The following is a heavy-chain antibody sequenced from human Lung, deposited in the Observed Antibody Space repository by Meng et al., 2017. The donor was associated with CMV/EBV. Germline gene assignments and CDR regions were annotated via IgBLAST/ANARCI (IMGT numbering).Heavy chain of an antibody. J-gene: IGHJ4*02. CDR3: ARVFGDITGYVFDY. D-gene: IGHD3-22*01. CDR1: GDSVSSNSAT. V-gene: IGHV6-1*01. CDR2: TYYKSKWNH. Sequence: SXTXSLXCAISGDSVSSNSATWNWIRQSPSRGLEWLGRTYYKSKWNHDYAVSVKSRISFNPDTSKNQFSLQLSSVTPENTAVYYCARVFGDITGYVFDYWGQGXLVTVSS.